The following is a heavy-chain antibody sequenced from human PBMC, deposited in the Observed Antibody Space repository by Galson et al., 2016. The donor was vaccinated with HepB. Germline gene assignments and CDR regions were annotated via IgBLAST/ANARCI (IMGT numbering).Heavy chain of an antibody. J-gene: IGHJ3*02. CDR2: IFHSGTS. Sequence: SETLSLTCAVYGGSLSGYYWSWIRQPPAKGLEWIGEIFHSGTSNYNPSLESRVTISVDISRNQISLKVYSVTAADTAVYYCARIREGWQAYDGFDIWGRGTMVTVS. CDR3: ARIREGWQAYDGFDI. D-gene: IGHD5-24*01. CDR1: GGSLSGYY. V-gene: IGHV4-34*12.